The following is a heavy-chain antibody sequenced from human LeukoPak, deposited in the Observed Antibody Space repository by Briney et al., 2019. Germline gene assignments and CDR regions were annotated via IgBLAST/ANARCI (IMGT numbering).Heavy chain of an antibody. CDR3: ARSGWFAPHDY. V-gene: IGHV4-39*01. J-gene: IGHJ4*02. CDR2: IYYSGSA. CDR1: GGSISSSSHY. Sequence: SETLSLTCTVSGGSISSSSHYWAWIRQPPGKGLEWIGNIYYSGSAYYNPSLKRRVTISVDTYKNQFSLKLSSATATDTAVYHCARSGWFAPHDYWGQGSLVTVSS. D-gene: IGHD6-19*01.